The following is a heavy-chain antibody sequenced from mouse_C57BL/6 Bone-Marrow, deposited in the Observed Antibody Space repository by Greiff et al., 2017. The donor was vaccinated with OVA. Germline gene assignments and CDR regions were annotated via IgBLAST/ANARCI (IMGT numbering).Heavy chain of an antibody. Sequence: EVNVVESGGGLVKPGGSLKLSCAASGFTFSSYAMSWVRQTPEKRLEWVATISDGGSYTYYPDNVKGRFTISRDNAKNNLYLQMSHLKSEDTAMYYCARARPRGYFDVWGTGTTVTVSS. CDR2: ISDGGSYT. CDR1: GFTFSSYA. V-gene: IGHV5-4*03. J-gene: IGHJ1*03. CDR3: ARARPRGYFDV.